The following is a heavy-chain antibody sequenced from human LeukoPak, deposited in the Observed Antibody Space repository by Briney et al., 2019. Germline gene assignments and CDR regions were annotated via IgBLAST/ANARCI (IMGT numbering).Heavy chain of an antibody. J-gene: IGHJ4*02. D-gene: IGHD4-17*01. CDR2: INHSGST. Sequence: SETLSLTCTVSGGSISSYYWSWIRQPPGKGLEWIGEINHSGSTNYNPSLKSRVTISVDTSKNQFSLKLSSVTAADTAVYYCAGNGDPPSVWGQGTLVTVSS. V-gene: IGHV4-34*01. CDR3: AGNGDPPSV. CDR1: GGSISSYY.